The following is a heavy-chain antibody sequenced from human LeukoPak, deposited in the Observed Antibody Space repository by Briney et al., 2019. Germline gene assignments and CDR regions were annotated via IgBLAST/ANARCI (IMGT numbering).Heavy chain of an antibody. V-gene: IGHV1-69*13. Sequence: ASVKVSCKASGGTFSSYAISWVRQAPGQGLEWMGGIIPMYGATDYAQKFQGRVMITADESTSIVYMELSSLRSEDTAVYYCARGPSTMSRGSGYTYGYLDFWGQGILVTVSS. D-gene: IGHD5-18*01. CDR3: ARGPSTMSRGSGYTYGYLDF. CDR1: GGTFSSYA. CDR2: IIPMYGAT. J-gene: IGHJ4*02.